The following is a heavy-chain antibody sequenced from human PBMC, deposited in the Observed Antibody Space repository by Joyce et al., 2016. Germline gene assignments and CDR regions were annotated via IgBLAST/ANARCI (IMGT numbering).Heavy chain of an antibody. J-gene: IGHJ3*02. D-gene: IGHD3-3*01. CDR2: NSAYNVNT. CDR3: AREFDQYYDFWSGYYSNDAFDI. CDR1: GYTFTSYG. V-gene: IGHV1-18*01. Sequence: QVQLVQSGAEVTKPGASVKVSCKATGYTFTSYGISWVRQAPGQGLEWMGWNSAYNVNTNYAQKLQGRDNMTTDTSTSTAYMEMRSLRSDDTAVYYCAREFDQYYDFWSGYYSNDAFDIWGQGTIVTVSS.